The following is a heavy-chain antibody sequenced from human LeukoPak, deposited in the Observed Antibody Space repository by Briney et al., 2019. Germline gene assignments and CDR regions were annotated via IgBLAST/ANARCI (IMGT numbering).Heavy chain of an antibody. D-gene: IGHD3-10*01. CDR1: GFTFSSHW. Sequence: GGSLRLSCVDSGFTFSSHWMSWVRQAPGKGLEWVANIKQDGSDKYYVDSVKGRFTISRDNAKNSLYLQMNSLRAEDTALYYCAKVGRSITMLRGVVIGAFDIWGQGTMVTVSS. J-gene: IGHJ3*02. CDR2: IKQDGSDK. CDR3: AKVGRSITMLRGVVIGAFDI. V-gene: IGHV3-7*03.